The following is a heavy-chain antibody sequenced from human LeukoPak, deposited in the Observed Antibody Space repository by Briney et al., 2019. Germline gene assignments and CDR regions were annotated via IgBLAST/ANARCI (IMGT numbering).Heavy chain of an antibody. CDR2: ISTSSTAI. V-gene: IGHV3-48*04. CDR1: GFTFSIYS. D-gene: IGHD6-13*01. J-gene: IGHJ4*02. Sequence: GGSLRLSCVVSGFTFSIYSMNWVRQTPGKGLEWISYISTSSTAIYYADSVKGRFTISRDNAKNSLYLQMNSLRAEDTAVYYCARSIAAAAPFDYWGQGTLVTVSS. CDR3: ARSIAAAAPFDY.